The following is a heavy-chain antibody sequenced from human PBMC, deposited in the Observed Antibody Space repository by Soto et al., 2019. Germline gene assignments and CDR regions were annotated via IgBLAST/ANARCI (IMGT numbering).Heavy chain of an antibody. J-gene: IGHJ5*02. CDR1: GVTFSSYA. V-gene: IGHV1-69*01. CDR2: IIPIFGTA. Sequence: QVQLVQSGAEVKKPGSSVKVSCKASGVTFSSYAISWVRQAPGQGLEWMGGIIPIFGTANYAQKFQGRVTITADESTSTAYMELSSLRSEDTAVYYCARTPYYYGSGSSVPGNWFDPWGQGTLVTVSS. D-gene: IGHD3-10*01. CDR3: ARTPYYYGSGSSVPGNWFDP.